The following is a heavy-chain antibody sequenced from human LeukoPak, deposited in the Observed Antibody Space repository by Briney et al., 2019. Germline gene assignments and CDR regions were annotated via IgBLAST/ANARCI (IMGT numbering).Heavy chain of an antibody. CDR1: GGSISSYY. D-gene: IGHD3-10*01. CDR2: TYYSGST. J-gene: IGHJ4*02. Sequence: SETLSLTCTVSGGSISSYYWSWIRQPPGKGPEWIGYTYYSGSTNYNPSLKSRVTISVDTSKNQFSLKLSSVTAADTAVYYCASHYYGSGSYYKYWGQGTLVTVSS. V-gene: IGHV4-59*01. CDR3: ASHYYGSGSYYKY.